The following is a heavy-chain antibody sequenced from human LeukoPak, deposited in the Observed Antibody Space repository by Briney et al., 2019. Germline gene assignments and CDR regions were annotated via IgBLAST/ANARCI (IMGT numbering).Heavy chain of an antibody. J-gene: IGHJ4*02. CDR1: GFTFSSYS. CDR3: ARDQYSSGWFDGLFDY. V-gene: IGHV3-21*01. Sequence: GGSLRLSCAASGFTFSSYSMNWVRQAPGKGLEWVSSISSSSSYIYYADSVKGRFTISRDNAKNSLYLQMNSLRAEDTAVYYCARDQYSSGWFDGLFDYWGQGTLVTVSS. D-gene: IGHD6-19*01. CDR2: ISSSSSYI.